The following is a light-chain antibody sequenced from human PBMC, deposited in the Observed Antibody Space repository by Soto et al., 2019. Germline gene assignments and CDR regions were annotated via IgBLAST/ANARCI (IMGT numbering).Light chain of an antibody. J-gene: IGKJ1*01. CDR1: QSISSW. Sequence: DIQMTQSPSTLSASVGDRVTITCRASQSISSWLAWYQQKPGKAPKLLIYDASSLESGVPSRFSGSGSATEFTLTLSSMQTDDFATYYCQQYNNYWTFGQGPRWIS. CDR3: QQYNNYWT. V-gene: IGKV1-5*01. CDR2: DAS.